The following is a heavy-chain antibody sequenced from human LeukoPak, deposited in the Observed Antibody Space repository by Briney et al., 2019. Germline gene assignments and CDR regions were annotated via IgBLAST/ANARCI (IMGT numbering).Heavy chain of an antibody. CDR1: GFSFDDNA. J-gene: IGHJ4*02. V-gene: IGHV3-9*01. CDR3: AKASYYDILTGYYDY. Sequence: PGGSLRLSCAASGFSFDDNAMHWVRQAPGKGLEWVSGISWNSGSIGYADSVKGRFIISRDNAKNSLYLQMNSLRAEDTALYYCAKASYYDILTGYYDYWGQGTLVTVSS. CDR2: ISWNSGSI. D-gene: IGHD3-9*01.